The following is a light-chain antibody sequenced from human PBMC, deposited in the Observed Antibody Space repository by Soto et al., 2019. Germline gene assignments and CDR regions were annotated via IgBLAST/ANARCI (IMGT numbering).Light chain of an antibody. CDR2: AAS. V-gene: IGKV1-39*01. CDR3: QQSYSTPPT. J-gene: IGKJ4*01. Sequence: DIQMTQSPSSLSASVGDRVTITCRASQSISSYLNWNQQKPGKAPKLLIYAASSLQSGVPSRFSGSGAGTDFTLTISSLQPEDFATYYWQQSYSTPPTCGGGTKVEIK. CDR1: QSISSY.